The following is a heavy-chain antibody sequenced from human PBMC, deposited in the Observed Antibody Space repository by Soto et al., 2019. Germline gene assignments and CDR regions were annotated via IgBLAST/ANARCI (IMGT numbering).Heavy chain of an antibody. J-gene: IGHJ4*02. D-gene: IGHD5-18*01. Sequence: ASVKVTCKASGYTFTSYAMHWVRQAPGQRLEWMGWINAGNGNTKYSQKFQGRVTITRDTSASTAYMELSSLRSEDTAVYYCARGGYSYGYGAFDYWGQGTLVTVSS. CDR1: GYTFTSYA. CDR3: ARGGYSYGYGAFDY. V-gene: IGHV1-3*01. CDR2: INAGNGNT.